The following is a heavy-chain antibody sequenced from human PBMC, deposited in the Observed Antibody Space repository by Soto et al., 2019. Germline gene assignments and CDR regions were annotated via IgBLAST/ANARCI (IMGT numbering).Heavy chain of an antibody. J-gene: IGHJ4*02. V-gene: IGHV1-69*01. Sequence: QVQLVQSGSEVKKPGSSVKVSCKASGRTFSSYAISWVRQAPGQGLEWMGGIIPIFGTANYAQKFQGRVTITADESTSTAYMELSSLRSEDTAVYYCAREGASGSQIGYWGQGTLVTVSS. CDR3: AREGASGSQIGY. CDR1: GRTFSSYA. D-gene: IGHD3-22*01. CDR2: IIPIFGTA.